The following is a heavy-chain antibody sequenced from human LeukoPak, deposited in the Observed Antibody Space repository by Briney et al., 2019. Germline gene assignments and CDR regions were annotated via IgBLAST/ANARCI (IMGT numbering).Heavy chain of an antibody. Sequence: GGSLRLSCAASGFTFSSYGMHWVRQAPGKGLEWVAFIRYDGSNKYYADSVKGRFTISRDNSKNTLYLQMNSLRAEDTAVYSCAKGLQWELPFDYWGQGTLVTVSS. CDR2: IRYDGSNK. CDR1: GFTFSSYG. V-gene: IGHV3-30*02. J-gene: IGHJ4*02. D-gene: IGHD1-26*01. CDR3: AKGLQWELPFDY.